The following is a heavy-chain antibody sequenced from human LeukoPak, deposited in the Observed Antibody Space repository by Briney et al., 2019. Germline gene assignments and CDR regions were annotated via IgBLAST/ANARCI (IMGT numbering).Heavy chain of an antibody. CDR2: ISSSGSTI. D-gene: IGHD3-10*01. CDR1: GFTFSSYE. CDR3: AKDPRAYYYGSGSSMYFDY. Sequence: GGSLRLSCAASGFTFSSYEMNWVRQAPGKGLEWVSYISSSGSTIYYADSVKGRFTISRDNAKNSLYLQMNSLGAEDTAVYYCAKDPRAYYYGSGSSMYFDYWGQGTLVTVSS. J-gene: IGHJ4*02. V-gene: IGHV3-48*03.